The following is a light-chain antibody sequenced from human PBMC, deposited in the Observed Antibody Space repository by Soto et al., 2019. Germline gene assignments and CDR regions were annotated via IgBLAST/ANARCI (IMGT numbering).Light chain of an antibody. CDR2: EDN. Sequence: NFMLTQPHSVSESPGKPVIISCTRTSGGIASNSVQWYQQRPGSAPTTVIHEDNQSPPGVPDRLSGSTDGSSTSASRTISGLHTDEDDDYYCQSSDSNTVVFGGGTKLTVL. V-gene: IGLV6-57*04. CDR1: SGGIASNS. CDR3: QSSDSNTVV. J-gene: IGLJ2*01.